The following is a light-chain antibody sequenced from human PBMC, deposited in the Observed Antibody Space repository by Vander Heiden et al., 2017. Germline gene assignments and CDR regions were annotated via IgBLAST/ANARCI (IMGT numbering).Light chain of an antibody. J-gene: IGLJ3*02. CDR2: SNN. Sequence: QSVLTQPPSASGPPGQRVTISCSGRSSHIGSNTVNWYQQIPGTAPKLLIYSNNQRPSGVPDRFSGSKSGTSASLAISGLQSEDEADYYCAAWDDSLNGPVFGGGTKLTVL. CDR1: SSHIGSNT. CDR3: AAWDDSLNGPV. V-gene: IGLV1-44*01.